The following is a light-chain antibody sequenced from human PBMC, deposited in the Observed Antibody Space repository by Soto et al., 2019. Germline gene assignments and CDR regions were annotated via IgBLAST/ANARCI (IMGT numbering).Light chain of an antibody. V-gene: IGKV3-20*01. CDR1: QSVSSTY. CDR3: QQYGSSPIT. Sequence: ESALTQSPGTLSLSPGERATLSCRASQSVSSTYLAWYQQKPGQAPRLLIYGASNRATGIPDRFSGSGSGTDFTLTIRRLEPEDFAVYYCQQYGSSPITFGQGTRLEIK. CDR2: GAS. J-gene: IGKJ5*01.